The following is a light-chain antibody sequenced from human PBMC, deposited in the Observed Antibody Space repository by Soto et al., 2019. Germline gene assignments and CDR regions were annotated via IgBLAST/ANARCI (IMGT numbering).Light chain of an antibody. CDR3: QQSYGNVRT. Sequence: DIQMTQSPSSLSASVGDRVTITCRSSETISIYLNWYQQKPGKAPKLLIYAASSLQSGVPSRFSGSGSGTDFTLTISSLRPEDFATYYCQQSYGNVRTFGQGTKLQIK. J-gene: IGKJ2*02. CDR2: AAS. CDR1: ETISIY. V-gene: IGKV1-39*01.